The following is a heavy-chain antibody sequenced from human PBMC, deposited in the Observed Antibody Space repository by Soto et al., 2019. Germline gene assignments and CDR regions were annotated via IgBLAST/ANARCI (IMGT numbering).Heavy chain of an antibody. Sequence: QVQLVESGGGVVQPGKSLRLSCAASGFTFSSYAMHWVRQAPGKGLEWVAVISHDGSNKYYADSVKGRFTISRDNSKKTLSVQMNSLRVEDTAVYYCARDPGIVVVPVNIGDYFDLWGQGTLVTVSS. D-gene: IGHD2-2*01. J-gene: IGHJ4*02. CDR1: GFTFSSYA. V-gene: IGHV3-30-3*01. CDR2: ISHDGSNK. CDR3: ARDPGIVVVPVNIGDYFDL.